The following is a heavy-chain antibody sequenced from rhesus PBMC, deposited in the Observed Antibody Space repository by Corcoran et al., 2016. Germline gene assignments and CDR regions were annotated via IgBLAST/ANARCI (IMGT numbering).Heavy chain of an antibody. V-gene: IGHV4S7*01. Sequence: QVQLQESGPGLVKPSETLSYTCAVSGGPTSGGYGWGWIRRPPGEGLEWVGSMYSRSGNSYSNPSLKSRATTSTDTSKNQFSLKLSSVTTADTAVYYCARVRDYGFDYWGQGVLVTVSS. J-gene: IGHJ4*01. CDR3: ARVRDYGFDY. CDR1: GGPTSGGYG. CDR2: MYSRSGNS. D-gene: IGHD4-29*01.